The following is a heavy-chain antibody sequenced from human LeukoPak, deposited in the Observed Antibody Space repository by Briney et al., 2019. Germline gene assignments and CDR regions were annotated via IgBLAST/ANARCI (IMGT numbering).Heavy chain of an antibody. V-gene: IGHV6-1*01. Sequence: SQTLSLTCAISGDSVSSNSAAWNWIRQSPSRGLEWLGRTYYRSKWYNDYAVSVKSRITINPDTSKNQFSLQLNSVTPEDTAVYYCAREVVNSLPIAAAGTFDYWGQGTLVTVSS. J-gene: IGHJ4*02. CDR1: GDSVSSNSAA. D-gene: IGHD6-13*01. CDR2: TYYRSKWYN. CDR3: AREVVNSLPIAAAGTFDY.